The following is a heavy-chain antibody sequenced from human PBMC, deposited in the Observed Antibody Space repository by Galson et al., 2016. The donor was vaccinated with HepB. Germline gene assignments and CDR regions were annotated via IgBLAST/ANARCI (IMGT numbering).Heavy chain of an antibody. Sequence: SVKVSCKASGYTFTSYGISWVRQAPGQGLEWMGWISAYNGNTNYAQKLQGRVTMTTDTSTSTAYMELRSLRSDDTAVYYCAREGVVVPAQQLPMDVWGQGTTVTVSS. CDR3: AREGVVVPAQQLPMDV. V-gene: IGHV1-18*01. CDR2: ISAYNGNT. CDR1: GYTFTSYG. D-gene: IGHD2-2*01. J-gene: IGHJ6*02.